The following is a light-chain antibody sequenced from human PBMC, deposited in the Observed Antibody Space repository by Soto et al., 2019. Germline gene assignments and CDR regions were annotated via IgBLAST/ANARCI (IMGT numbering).Light chain of an antibody. CDR1: SGDVGAYDY. CDR2: DVS. J-gene: IGLJ1*01. Sequence: QSVLTQPASVSGSPGQSISIPCTGTSGDVGAYDYVSWYQQYPGKAPTLMIYDVSNRPSGVSGRFSGSKSGDTASLTISGLQAEDEADYYCCSYAGSSNYVFGTGTKVT. CDR3: CSYAGSSNYV. V-gene: IGLV2-14*03.